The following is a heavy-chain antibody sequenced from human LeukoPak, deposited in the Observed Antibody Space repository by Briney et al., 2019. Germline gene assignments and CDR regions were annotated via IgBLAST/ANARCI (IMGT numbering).Heavy chain of an antibody. D-gene: IGHD6-13*01. CDR3: AKTWRGSSWSFDY. V-gene: IGHV3-23*01. CDR1: GFTFSSYA. Sequence: GGSLRLSCAASGFTFSSYAMSWVRQAPGKGLEWVSGLSGGDGSTYYADSVKGRFTLSRDNSKNTLDLQMNSLRAEDTAVYYCAKTWRGSSWSFDYWGQGTLVTVSS. J-gene: IGHJ4*02. CDR2: LSGGDGST.